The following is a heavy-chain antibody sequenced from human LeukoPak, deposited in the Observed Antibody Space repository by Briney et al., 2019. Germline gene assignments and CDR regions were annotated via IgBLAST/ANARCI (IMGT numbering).Heavy chain of an antibody. CDR1: GFTFSSYW. Sequence: GGSLRLSCSASGFTFSSYWMHWVRQAPGKGLVWVSRINTDGSSTSYADSVKGRFTISRDNAKNTLYLQMNSLRAEDTAVYYCAMGSPDEPLDYWGQGTLVTVSS. J-gene: IGHJ4*02. V-gene: IGHV3-74*01. CDR2: INTDGSST. D-gene: IGHD1-26*01. CDR3: AMGSPDEPLDY.